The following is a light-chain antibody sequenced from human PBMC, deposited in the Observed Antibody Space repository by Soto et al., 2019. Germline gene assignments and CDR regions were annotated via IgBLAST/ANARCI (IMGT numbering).Light chain of an antibody. V-gene: IGKV3-20*01. CDR1: QSVTSNY. J-gene: IGKJ1*01. CDR2: GAS. Sequence: EIVLTQSPGTLSLSPGERATLSCRASQSVTSNYLAWYQQKPGQAPRLLIYGASSRATGIPDRFSGSGSGTDFTLTISRLEPEDFAVYYCQRYGSPVFGQGTKVEIK. CDR3: QRYGSPV.